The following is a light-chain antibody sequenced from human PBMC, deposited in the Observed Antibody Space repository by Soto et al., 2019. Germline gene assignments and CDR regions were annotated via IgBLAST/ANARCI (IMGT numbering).Light chain of an antibody. Sequence: QSVLTQPASASGAPGQTVTISCSRSSSNIGSHTVNWYQHRPGTAPKLLIYSNTQRPLGVPVRFSGSKSGTSASLAISCLQSEDEAEYYCAAWDDRLYVFGTGTKGTVL. CDR1: SSNIGSHT. CDR3: AAWDDRLYV. V-gene: IGLV1-44*01. J-gene: IGLJ1*01. CDR2: SNT.